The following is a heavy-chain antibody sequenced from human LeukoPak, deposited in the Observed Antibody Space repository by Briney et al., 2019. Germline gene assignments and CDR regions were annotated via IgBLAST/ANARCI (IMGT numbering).Heavy chain of an antibody. CDR2: ISYDGSNK. D-gene: IGHD7-27*01. CDR1: GFTFSSYG. J-gene: IGHJ4*02. V-gene: IGHV3-30*03. Sequence: GRSLRLSCAASGFTFSSYGMHWVRQAPGKGLEWVAVISYDGSNKYYADSVKGRFTISRDNSKNTLYLQMNSLRAEDTAVYYCARDLTGGDDYFDYWGQGTLVTVSS. CDR3: ARDLTGGDDYFDY.